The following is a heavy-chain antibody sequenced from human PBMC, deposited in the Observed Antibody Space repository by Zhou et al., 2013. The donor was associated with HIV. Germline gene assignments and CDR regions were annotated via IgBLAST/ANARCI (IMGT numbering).Heavy chain of an antibody. Sequence: QVQLVQSGAEVKKPGSSVKVSCKASGGTFSSYAISWVRQAPGQGLEWMGGIIPIFGTANYAQKFQGRVTITADESTSTAYMELSSVRSEDTAIYYCARAYSSRYNDYYYYYGMDVWGQGTTVIVSS. CDR2: IIPIFGTA. CDR3: ARAYSSRYNDYYYYYGMDV. D-gene: IGHD6-13*01. J-gene: IGHJ6*02. CDR1: GGTFSSYA. V-gene: IGHV1-69*12.